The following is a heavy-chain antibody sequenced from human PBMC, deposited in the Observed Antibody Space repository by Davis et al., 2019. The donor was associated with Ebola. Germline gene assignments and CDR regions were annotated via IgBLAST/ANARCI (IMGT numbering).Heavy chain of an antibody. Sequence: SVKVSCKASGGTFSSYAISWVRQAPGQGLEWMGGIIPIFGTANYAQKFQGRVTITRDTSASTAYMELSSLRSEDTAVYYCARGGYNYYFDYWGQGTLVTVSS. J-gene: IGHJ4*02. CDR1: GGTFSSYA. V-gene: IGHV1-69*05. CDR2: IIPIFGTA. CDR3: ARGGYNYYFDY. D-gene: IGHD5-24*01.